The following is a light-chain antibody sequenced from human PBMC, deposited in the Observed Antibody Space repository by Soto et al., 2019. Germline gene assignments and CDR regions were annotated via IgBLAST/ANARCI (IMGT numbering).Light chain of an antibody. J-gene: IGLJ1*01. CDR3: CSYTTSNTRQIV. CDR2: DVS. Sequence: QSVLTQPASVSGSPGQSITISCTGTSSDVGGYNYVSWYQHHPGKAPKLMIYDVSNRPSGVSNRFSGSKSGNTASLTISGLQPEDEADYYCCSYTTSNTRQIVFGTGTKVXVL. V-gene: IGLV2-14*03. CDR1: SSDVGGYNY.